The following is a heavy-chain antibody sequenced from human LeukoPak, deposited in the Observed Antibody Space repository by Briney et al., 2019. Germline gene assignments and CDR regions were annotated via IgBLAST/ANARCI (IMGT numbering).Heavy chain of an antibody. CDR2: INHSGST. CDR3: ARVGSSWYTSTRGNWFDP. Sequence: SETLSLTCAVYGGSFSGYYWSWIRQPPGKGLEWIGEINHSGSTNYNPSLKRRGTISVDTSKNQFSMKLSSVTAADTAVYYCARVGSSWYTSTRGNWFDPWGQGTLVTVSS. D-gene: IGHD6-13*01. V-gene: IGHV4-34*01. CDR1: GGSFSGYY. J-gene: IGHJ5*02.